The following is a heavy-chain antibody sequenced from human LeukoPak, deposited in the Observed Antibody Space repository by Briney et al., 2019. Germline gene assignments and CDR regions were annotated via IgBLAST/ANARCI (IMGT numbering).Heavy chain of an antibody. CDR3: AREGIAAVRTQVRDFDY. CDR1: GYTFTSYY. Sequence: ASVKVSCKASGYTFTSYYMHWVRQAPGQGLEWMGIINPSGGSTSYAQKFQGRVTMTRDMSTSTVYMERSSLRSEDTGVYYCAREGIAAVRTQVRDFDYWGQGTLVTVSS. D-gene: IGHD6-13*01. V-gene: IGHV1-46*01. J-gene: IGHJ4*02. CDR2: INPSGGST.